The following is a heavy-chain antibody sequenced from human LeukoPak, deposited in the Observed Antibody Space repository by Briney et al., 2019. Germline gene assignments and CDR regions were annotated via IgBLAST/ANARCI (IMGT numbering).Heavy chain of an antibody. CDR2: IHYSGNT. V-gene: IGHV4-59*01. D-gene: IGHD2-15*01. J-gene: IGHJ4*02. Sequence: PSETLSLTCTVSGDSISNYYWSWTRQPPGKGLEWIGYIHYSGNTNYNPSLKSRVTISVDTSKNQFSLKLSSVTAADTAVYYCASTGSGGFYKFFDQWGQGTLVTVSS. CDR3: ASTGSGGFYKFFDQ. CDR1: GDSISNYY.